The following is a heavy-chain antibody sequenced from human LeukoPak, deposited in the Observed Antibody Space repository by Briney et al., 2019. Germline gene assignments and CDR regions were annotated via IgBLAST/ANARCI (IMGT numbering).Heavy chain of an antibody. Sequence: PGGSLRLSCAASGFTFSSYSMNWVRQAPGKGLEWGSYISSSSSTIYYADSVKGRFTISRDNAKNSLYLQMNSLRAEDTAVYYCARGGQWELLAGGFDYWGQGTLVTVSS. D-gene: IGHD1-26*01. CDR1: GFTFSSYS. CDR3: ARGGQWELLAGGFDY. CDR2: ISSSSSTI. J-gene: IGHJ4*02. V-gene: IGHV3-48*04.